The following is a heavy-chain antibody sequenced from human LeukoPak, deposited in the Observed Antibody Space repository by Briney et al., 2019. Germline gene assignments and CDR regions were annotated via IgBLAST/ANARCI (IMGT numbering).Heavy chain of an antibody. CDR3: ARDRRPGSYGHGSDYYYYGMDV. D-gene: IGHD2-2*01. J-gene: IGHJ6*02. V-gene: IGHV3-30-3*01. CDR1: GFTFSSYA. CDR2: ISYDGSNK. Sequence: GGSLRLSCAASGFTFSSYAMHWVRQAPGKGLEWVAVISYDGSNKYYADPVKGRFTISRDNSKNTLYLQMNSLRAEDAAVYYCARDRRPGSYGHGSDYYYYGMDVWGQGTTVTVSS.